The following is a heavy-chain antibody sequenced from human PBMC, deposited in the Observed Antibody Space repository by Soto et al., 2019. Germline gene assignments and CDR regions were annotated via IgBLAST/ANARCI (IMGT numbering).Heavy chain of an antibody. J-gene: IGHJ4*02. V-gene: IGHV1-18*01. CDR2: ISAHNGNK. CDR1: GYTFTSYG. CDR3: ARGRYGDY. D-gene: IGHD1-1*01. Sequence: QVHLVQSGAEVKKPGASVKVSCKASGYTFTSYGITWVRQAPGQGLEWMGWISAHNGNKDYAQKPQGRVIVTRDTSTSTAYMELRSLISDDTAVYYCARGRYGDYWGQGALVTVSS.